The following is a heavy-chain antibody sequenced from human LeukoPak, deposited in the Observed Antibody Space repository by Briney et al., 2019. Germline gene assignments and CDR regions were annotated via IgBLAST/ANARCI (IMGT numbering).Heavy chain of an antibody. D-gene: IGHD2-2*01. Sequence: GGSLRLSCAASGFTFSSYGMHWVRQAPGKGLEWVAVISYDGSNKYYADSAKGRFTISRDNSKNTLYLQMNSLRAEDTAVYYCARVPRGIVVVPAAIIRYNWGQGTLVTVSS. CDR3: ARVPRGIVVVPAAIIRYN. J-gene: IGHJ4*02. CDR2: ISYDGSNK. V-gene: IGHV3-30*03. CDR1: GFTFSSYG.